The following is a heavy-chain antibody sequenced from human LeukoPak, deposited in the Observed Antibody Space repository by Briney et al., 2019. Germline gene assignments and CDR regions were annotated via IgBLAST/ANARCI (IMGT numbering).Heavy chain of an antibody. Sequence: GGSLRLSCAASGFTFSSYGMHCVRQAPGKGLEWVAVISYDGSNKYYADSVKGRLTISRDNSKNTLYRQMNSLRAEDTAVYYCAKDQLLVTTLSYNYYGMDVWGQGTTVTVSS. D-gene: IGHD1/OR15-1a*01. J-gene: IGHJ6*02. CDR2: ISYDGSNK. CDR1: GFTFSSYG. V-gene: IGHV3-30*18. CDR3: AKDQLLVTTLSYNYYGMDV.